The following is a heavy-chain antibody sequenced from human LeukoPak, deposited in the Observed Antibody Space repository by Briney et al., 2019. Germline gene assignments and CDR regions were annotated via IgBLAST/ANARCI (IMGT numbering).Heavy chain of an antibody. CDR1: GLTFSSCA. Sequence: GGSLRLSCAASGLTFSSCAMSWVRQAPGKGLEWVSTISGSGGSTYYADSVKGRFTISRDNSKSTLYLQMNSLRAEDTALYYCAKGRVTAAGPSDWGQGTLVTVSS. D-gene: IGHD6-13*01. CDR3: AKGRVTAAGPSD. J-gene: IGHJ4*02. CDR2: ISGSGGST. V-gene: IGHV3-23*01.